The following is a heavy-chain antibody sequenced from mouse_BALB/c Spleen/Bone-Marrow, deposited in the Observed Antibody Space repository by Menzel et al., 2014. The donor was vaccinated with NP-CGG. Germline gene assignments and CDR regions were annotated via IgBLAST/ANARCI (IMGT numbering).Heavy chain of an antibody. CDR1: GFTLSSYA. D-gene: IGHD2-4*01. J-gene: IGHJ2*01. CDR3: ARHGITRLLDY. V-gene: IGHV5-9-3*01. Sequence: EVQGVESGGGLVKPGGSLKLSCAASGFTLSSYAMSWVRQTPEKRLEWVATISSGGSYTYYPDSVKGRFTISRDNAKNTLYLQMSSLRSEDTAMYYCARHGITRLLDYWGQGTTLTVPS. CDR2: ISSGGSYT.